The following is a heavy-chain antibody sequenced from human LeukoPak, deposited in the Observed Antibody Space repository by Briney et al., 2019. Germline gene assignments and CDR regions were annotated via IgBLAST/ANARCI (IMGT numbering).Heavy chain of an antibody. J-gene: IGHJ4*02. CDR1: GGTFTTFA. Sequence: SVKVSCKASGGTFTTFAINWVRQAPGQGLEWMGGIIPIFSRANYAQKFQGRVTITADEATSTSYMELTSLTSEDTAVYYCARGDHPDCSSTSCYGAFWGQGTLVTVSS. V-gene: IGHV1-69*13. D-gene: IGHD2-2*01. CDR3: ARGDHPDCSSTSCYGAF. CDR2: IIPIFSRA.